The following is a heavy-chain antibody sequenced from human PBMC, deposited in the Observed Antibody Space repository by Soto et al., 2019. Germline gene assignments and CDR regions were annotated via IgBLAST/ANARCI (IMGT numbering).Heavy chain of an antibody. V-gene: IGHV1-18*01. Sequence: QGQLVQSGAEVKKPGASVKVSCKASGYTFTRYGISWVRQAPGQGLEWMGWISGYNGDTNYAQKFQGRVTMTVDTSKTTESMKLTTLTSADRAVYYCAKNGQPPYYYYGMDVWGQGTTVTVSS. J-gene: IGHJ6*02. D-gene: IGHD2-8*01. CDR3: AKNGQPPYYYYGMDV. CDR2: ISGYNGDT. CDR1: GYTFTRYG.